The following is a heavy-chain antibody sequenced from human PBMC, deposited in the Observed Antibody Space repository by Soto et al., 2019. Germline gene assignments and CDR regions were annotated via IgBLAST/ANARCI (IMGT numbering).Heavy chain of an antibody. J-gene: IGHJ6*02. CDR1: GFTFSNYG. CDR3: AKGYCSSSSCYWGYGMDV. D-gene: IGHD2-2*01. Sequence: ESGGGVVQPGRSPRLSCAASGFTFSNYGMHWVRQAPGKGLEWVAVISYDGNKKYYAESVKGRFTISRDNSKNTLYLQMNSLRAEDTAVYYCAKGYCSSSSCYWGYGMDVWGQGTTVTVSS. V-gene: IGHV3-30*18. CDR2: ISYDGNKK.